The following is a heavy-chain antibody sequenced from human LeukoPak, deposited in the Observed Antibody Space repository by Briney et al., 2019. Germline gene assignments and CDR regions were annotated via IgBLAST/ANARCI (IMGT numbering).Heavy chain of an antibody. D-gene: IGHD2-2*01. CDR3: ASRLGSVGYCSSTSCPGPFDY. J-gene: IGHJ4*02. CDR1: GGSISSYY. V-gene: IGHV4-59*12. CDR2: IYYSGST. Sequence: PSETLSLTCTVSGGSISSYYWSWIRQPPGKGLEWIGYIYYSGSTNYNPSLKSRVTISVDTSKNQFSLKLSSVTAADTAVYYCASRLGSVGYCSSTSCPGPFDYWGQGTLVTVSS.